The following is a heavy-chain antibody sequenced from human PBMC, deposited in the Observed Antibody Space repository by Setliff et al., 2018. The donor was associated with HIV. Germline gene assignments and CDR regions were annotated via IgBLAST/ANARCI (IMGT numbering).Heavy chain of an antibody. D-gene: IGHD3-10*01. J-gene: IGHJ4*02. CDR1: GFSFSSYW. CDR3: AKERLYGSGRAFDY. CDR2: IRTDGSST. V-gene: IGHV3-74*01. Sequence: GGSLRLSCAASGFSFSSYWMHWVRQAPGKGLVWVSRIRTDGSSTTYADSVKGRFTISRDNAKNILYLQMNSLTAEDTAVYYCAKERLYGSGRAFDYWGQGTLVTVSS.